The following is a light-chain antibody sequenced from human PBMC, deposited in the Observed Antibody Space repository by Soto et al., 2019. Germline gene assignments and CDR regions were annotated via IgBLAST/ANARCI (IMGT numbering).Light chain of an antibody. CDR1: SSDVGGYNY. CDR2: KVS. J-gene: IGLJ2*01. V-gene: IGLV2-14*01. CDR3: SSYTSSSTLDVV. Sequence: QSALTQPASVSGSPGQSITISCTGTSSDVGGYNYVSWYQQHPGKAPKLMIYKVSNRPSGVSNRFSGSKSGNTASLTISGLQAEDEAEDYCSSYTSSSTLDVVFGGGTKLTVL.